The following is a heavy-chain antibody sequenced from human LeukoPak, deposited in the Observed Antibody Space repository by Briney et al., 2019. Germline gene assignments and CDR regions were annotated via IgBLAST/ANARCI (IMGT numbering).Heavy chain of an antibody. Sequence: GASVKVSCKASGYTFTDYYMHWVRQAPGQGLEWMGWFNPDSVATKYAQNFQGRVTMTRDTSIDTVYMELRALTSDDTAIYYCSTNVAGSSLDYWGQGTLVTVSS. CDR1: GYTFTDYY. CDR3: STNVAGSSLDY. V-gene: IGHV1-2*02. D-gene: IGHD6-19*01. CDR2: FNPDSVAT. J-gene: IGHJ4*02.